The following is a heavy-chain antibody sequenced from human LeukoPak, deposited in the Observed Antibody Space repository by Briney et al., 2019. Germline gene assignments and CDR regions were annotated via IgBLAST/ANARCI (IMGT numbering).Heavy chain of an antibody. J-gene: IGHJ4*02. V-gene: IGHV4-30-4*01. D-gene: IGHD3-22*01. CDR2: IFYTGSA. Sequence: PSQTLSLTCTVSGGSIGSGDYYWSWIRQPPGKGLEWIGYIFYTGSAYYNPSLKSRPTISVDTSKNQFSLMFNSVTAADTAVYYCARLTTYSHTYSFDYWGQGALVTVSS. CDR3: ARLTTYSHTYSFDY. CDR1: GGSIGSGDYY.